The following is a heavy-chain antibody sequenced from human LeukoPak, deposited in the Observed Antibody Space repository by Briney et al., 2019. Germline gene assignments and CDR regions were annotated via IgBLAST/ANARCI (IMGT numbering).Heavy chain of an antibody. CDR3: AQSNSDSSGYYPDY. Sequence: SETLSLTCTVSGGSISSYYWSWIRQPPGKGLEWIGYIYYSGSTNYNPSLKSRVTISVDTSKNQFSLKLSSVTAADTAVYYCAQSNSDSSGYYPDYWGQGTLVTVSS. D-gene: IGHD3-22*01. CDR1: GGSISSYY. CDR2: IYYSGST. V-gene: IGHV4-59*01. J-gene: IGHJ4*02.